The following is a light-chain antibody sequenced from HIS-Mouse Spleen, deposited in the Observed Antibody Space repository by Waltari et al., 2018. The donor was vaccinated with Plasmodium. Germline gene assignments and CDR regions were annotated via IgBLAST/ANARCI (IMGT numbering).Light chain of an antibody. V-gene: IGKV3-20*01. CDR2: GSS. CDR3: QQYGSSPYT. Sequence: EIVLTQSPGTLSLSPGERATLSCRASQSVSSSYLAWYQQTPGQAPRLLIYGSSSRATCIPDRFSVSGSGTDFTLTISRLEPEDFAVYYCQQYGSSPYTFGQGTKLEIK. J-gene: IGKJ2*01. CDR1: QSVSSSY.